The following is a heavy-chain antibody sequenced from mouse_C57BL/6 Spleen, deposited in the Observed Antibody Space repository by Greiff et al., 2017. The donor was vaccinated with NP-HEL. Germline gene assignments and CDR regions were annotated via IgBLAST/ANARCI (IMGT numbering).Heavy chain of an antibody. CDR1: GYAFSSSW. D-gene: IGHD2-5*01. CDR3: ARRDYSKGGYYFDY. V-gene: IGHV1-82*01. Sequence: QVQLQQSGPELVKPGASVKISCKASGYAFSSSWMNWVKQRPGKGLEWIGRIYPGDGDTNYNGKFKGKATLTADKSSSTAYMQLSSLTSEDSAVYFCARRDYSKGGYYFDYWGQGTTLTVSS. J-gene: IGHJ2*01. CDR2: IYPGDGDT.